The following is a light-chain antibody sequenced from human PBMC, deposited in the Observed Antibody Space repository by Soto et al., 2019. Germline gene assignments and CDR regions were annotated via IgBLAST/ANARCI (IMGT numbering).Light chain of an antibody. J-gene: IGLJ3*02. V-gene: IGLV2-23*01. CDR1: SSDVGTYNL. CDR2: EGS. Sequence: QSALTQPASVSGSPGQSITISCTGTSSDVGTYNLVSWYQQHPGKAPKLMIYEGSKRPSGVSNRFSDSKSGNTASLTISGLQAEDEADYYCCSYASSTTVVFGGGTKVTVL. CDR3: CSYASSTTVV.